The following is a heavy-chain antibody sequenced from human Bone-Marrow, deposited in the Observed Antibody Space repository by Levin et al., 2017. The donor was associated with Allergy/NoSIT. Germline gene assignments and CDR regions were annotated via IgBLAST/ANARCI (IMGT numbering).Heavy chain of an antibody. CDR2: IKQDGSNT. CDR3: ATGLVILLVPGLIIAPRDFFDL. Sequence: GGSLRLSCAASGFTFSNFSMTWVRQAPGKGLEWVANIKQDGSNTYYLDSVKGRFTISRDNVQNSLFLQMESLRAEDTAVYYCATGLVILLVPGLIIAPRDFFDLWGQGTVVTVSS. J-gene: IGHJ3*01. D-gene: IGHD3-10*01. V-gene: IGHV3-7*04. CDR1: GFTFSNFS.